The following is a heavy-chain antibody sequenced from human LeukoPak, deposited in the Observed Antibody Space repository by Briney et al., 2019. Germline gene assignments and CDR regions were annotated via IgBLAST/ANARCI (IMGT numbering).Heavy chain of an antibody. D-gene: IGHD3-10*01. CDR1: GGSISNSGHY. CDR3: ARWGNGSGTLFPSYYYVDV. CDR2: IKYSGTT. V-gene: IGHV4-39*01. Sequence: SETLSLTCTVSGGSISNSGHYWGWIRQPPGKGLEWIGSIKYSGTTNYNPALQSRVTISVDTSKKQFSLRLSSVTAADTAVYHCARWGNGSGTLFPSYYYVDVWGRGTTVTVSS. J-gene: IGHJ6*03.